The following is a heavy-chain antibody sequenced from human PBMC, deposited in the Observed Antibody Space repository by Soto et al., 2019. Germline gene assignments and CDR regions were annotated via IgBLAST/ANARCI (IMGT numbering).Heavy chain of an antibody. J-gene: IGHJ5*02. CDR1: GYTFTSYG. CDR3: ARVASGWSSLGWFDP. V-gene: IGHV1-18*01. D-gene: IGHD6-19*01. CDR2: ISAYNGNT. Sequence: GASVKVSCKASGYTFTSYGISWVRQAPGQGLEWMGWISAYNGNTNYVQKLQGRVTMTTDTSTSTAYMELRSLRSDDTAVYYCARVASGWSSLGWFDPWGQGTRVTVSS.